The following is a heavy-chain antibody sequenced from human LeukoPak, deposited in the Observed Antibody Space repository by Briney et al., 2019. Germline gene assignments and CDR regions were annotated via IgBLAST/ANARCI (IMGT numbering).Heavy chain of an antibody. CDR2: ISGDGGST. J-gene: IGHJ6*02. V-gene: IGHV3-43*02. D-gene: IGHD1-14*01. CDR1: GFTFDDYA. CDR3: AKDTVSDGLYGMDV. Sequence: GGSLRLSCAASGFTFDDYAMHWVRQAPGKGLEWVSIISGDGGSTYYADSVKGRFTISRDNSKNSLYLQMNSLRTEDTALYYCAKDTVSDGLYGMDVWGQGTTVTVSS.